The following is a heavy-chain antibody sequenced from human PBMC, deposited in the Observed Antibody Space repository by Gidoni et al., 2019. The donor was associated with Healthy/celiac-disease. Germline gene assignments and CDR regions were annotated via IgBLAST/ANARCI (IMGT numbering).Heavy chain of an antibody. V-gene: IGHV3-23*04. CDR1: GFTFSSYA. J-gene: IGHJ6*02. D-gene: IGHD3-10*01. Sequence: EVQLVESGGGLVQPGGSLRLSCAASGFTFSSYAMSWVRQAPGKGLEWVSAISGSGGSTYYADSVKGRFTISRDNSKNTLYLQMNSLRAEDTAVYYCAKSVIPIWFGELSGKDYYYYGMDVWGQGTTVTVSS. CDR2: ISGSGGST. CDR3: AKSVIPIWFGELSGKDYYYYGMDV.